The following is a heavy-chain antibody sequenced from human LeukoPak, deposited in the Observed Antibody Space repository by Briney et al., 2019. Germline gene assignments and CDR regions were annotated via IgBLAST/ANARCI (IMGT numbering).Heavy chain of an antibody. J-gene: IGHJ5*02. V-gene: IGHV3-48*01. D-gene: IGHD6-6*01. CDR3: ARGSSNIAARNNCFDP. CDR2: ISSSSSTI. Sequence: GGSLRLSCAASGFTFSNYSINWVRQAPGKGLEWVSYISSSSSTIYYADSVKGRFTISRDNAKNSLYLQMNSLRAEDTAVYYCARGSSNIAARNNCFDPWGQGTLVTVSS. CDR1: GFTFSNYS.